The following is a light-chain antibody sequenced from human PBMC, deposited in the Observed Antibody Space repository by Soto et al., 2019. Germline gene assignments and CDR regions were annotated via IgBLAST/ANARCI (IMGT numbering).Light chain of an antibody. V-gene: IGKV3-15*01. CDR1: QSVSSN. J-gene: IGKJ1*01. CDR3: QQYNNWPPVT. Sequence: EIAITQSPSTLSVSPGERATLSCRASQSVSSNLAWYQQKPGQAPRLLIYGASTRATGIPARFSGSGSGTEFTLTISSLQSEDFAVYYCQQYNNWPPVTFGQGTKVDIK. CDR2: GAS.